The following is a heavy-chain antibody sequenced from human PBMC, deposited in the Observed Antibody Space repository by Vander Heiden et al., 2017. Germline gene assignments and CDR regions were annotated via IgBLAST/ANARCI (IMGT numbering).Heavy chain of an antibody. CDR3: ARDRTDSYYDFWSGYLRSGFDP. CDR1: GYTFTGSY. D-gene: IGHD3-3*01. J-gene: IGHJ5*02. V-gene: IGHV1-2*02. Sequence: QVQLVQSGADVKKPTASVKVSCKASGYTFTGSYLHSVRQAPGQGLEWMGWINPNSGGTNYAQKFQGRVTMTRDTSISTAYMELSRLGSDDTAVYYCARDRTDSYYDFWSGYLRSGFDPWGQGTLVTVSS. CDR2: INPNSGGT.